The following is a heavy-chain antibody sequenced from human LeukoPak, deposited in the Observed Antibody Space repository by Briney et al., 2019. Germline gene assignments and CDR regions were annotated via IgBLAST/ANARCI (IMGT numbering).Heavy chain of an antibody. Sequence: SETLSLTCAVSGGSFSSDNWWSWVRQPPGKGLEWIGEIYPSGSAYYNPSLRSRVTISVDKSKNLLSLKLSSVTAADTAVYYCARLGGHTYYYGSGSYLDYWGQGTLVTVSS. D-gene: IGHD3-10*01. J-gene: IGHJ4*02. V-gene: IGHV4-4*02. CDR1: GGSFSSDNW. CDR2: IYPSGSA. CDR3: ARLGGHTYYYGSGSYLDY.